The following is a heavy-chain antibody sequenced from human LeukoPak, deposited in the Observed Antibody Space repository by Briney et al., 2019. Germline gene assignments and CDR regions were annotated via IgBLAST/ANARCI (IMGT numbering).Heavy chain of an antibody. D-gene: IGHD6-13*01. CDR3: ARIRRSSLETFFDY. CDR1: GYTFTGYY. J-gene: IGHJ4*02. CDR2: INPNSGGT. V-gene: IGHV1-2*02. Sequence: ASVKVSCKASGYTFTGYYMQWVRQAPGQGLEWMGWINPNSGGTNYAQKFQGRVTMTRDTSISTAYMELSRLRSDDTAVYYCARIRRSSLETFFDYWGQGTLVTVSS.